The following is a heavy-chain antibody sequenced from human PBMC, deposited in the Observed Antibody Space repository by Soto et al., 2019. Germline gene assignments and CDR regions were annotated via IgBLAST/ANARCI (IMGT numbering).Heavy chain of an antibody. D-gene: IGHD3-16*01. J-gene: IGHJ4*02. CDR2: INPNGDTT. V-gene: IGHV1-46*01. CDR3: ARDVGGYPNGWLADFGGCDY. Sequence: QVQLVQSGAEVKKPGASVKVSCKASGYSFISYYIHWVRQAPGQGLEWMGLINPNGDTTTYAQKSVGRLSVTRDTSTTTVHMELSGLTSEDTAIYYCARDVGGYPNGWLADFGGCDYWGRGALVTVSS. CDR1: GYSFISYY.